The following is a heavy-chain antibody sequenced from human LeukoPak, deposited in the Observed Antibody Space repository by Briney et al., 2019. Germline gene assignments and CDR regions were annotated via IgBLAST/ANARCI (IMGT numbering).Heavy chain of an antibody. CDR3: AADRSGYFRFDY. CDR2: IVVGSGNT. V-gene: IGHV1-58*01. D-gene: IGHD3-22*01. J-gene: IGHJ4*02. Sequence: ASVKVSCKASGFTFTSSAVQWVRQARGQRLEWIGWIVVGSGNTNYAQKFQERVTITRDMSTSTAYMELSSLRSEDTAVYYCAADRSGYFRFDYWGQGTLVTVSS. CDR1: GFTFTSSA.